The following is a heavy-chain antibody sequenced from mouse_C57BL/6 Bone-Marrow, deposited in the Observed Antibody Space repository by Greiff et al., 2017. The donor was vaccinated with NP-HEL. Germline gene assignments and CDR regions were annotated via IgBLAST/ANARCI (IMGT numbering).Heavy chain of an antibody. J-gene: IGHJ3*01. V-gene: IGHV5-6*02. CDR2: ISSGGSYT. Sequence: DVKLVESGGDLVKPGGSLKLSCAASGFTFSSYGMSWVRQTPDKRLEWVATISSGGSYTYYPDSVKGRFTISRDNAKNTLYLQMSSLKSEDTAMYYCASHTVYYDYDDGFAYWGQGTLVTVSS. D-gene: IGHD2-4*01. CDR3: ASHTVYYDYDDGFAY. CDR1: GFTFSSYG.